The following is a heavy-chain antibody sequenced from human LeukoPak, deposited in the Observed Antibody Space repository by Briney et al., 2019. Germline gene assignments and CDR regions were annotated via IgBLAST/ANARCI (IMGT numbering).Heavy chain of an antibody. J-gene: IGHJ4*02. CDR1: GYTFTIYY. D-gene: IGHD6-19*01. Sequence: EASATVSCKASGYTFTIYYMHWVRQAPGQGREWMGLINPSGGSTSYVQKFQGRVTMTRDTSTRTVYMELSSLSSEDTAVYYCARAPSLESSGWYVSDYWGQGTLVTVSS. CDR3: ARAPSLESSGWYVSDY. V-gene: IGHV1-46*01. CDR2: INPSGGST.